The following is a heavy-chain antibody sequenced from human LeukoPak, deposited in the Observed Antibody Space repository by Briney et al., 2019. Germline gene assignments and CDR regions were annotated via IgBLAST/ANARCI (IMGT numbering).Heavy chain of an antibody. CDR3: TQNYDFWSAGRRPPDY. J-gene: IGHJ4*02. Sequence: PGGSLRLSCTASGFTFGDYAMSWVRQAPGKGLEWVGFIRSKAYGGTTEYAASVKGRFTISRDDSKSIAYLQMNSLKTEDTAVYYCTQNYDFWSAGRRPPDYWGQGTLVTVSS. CDR1: GFTFGDYA. CDR2: IRSKAYGGTT. D-gene: IGHD3-3*01. V-gene: IGHV3-49*04.